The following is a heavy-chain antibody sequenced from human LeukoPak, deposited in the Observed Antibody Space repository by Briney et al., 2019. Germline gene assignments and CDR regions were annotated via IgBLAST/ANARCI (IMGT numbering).Heavy chain of an antibody. CDR1: EFTFSAYW. D-gene: IGHD1-26*01. J-gene: IGHJ5*02. CDR3: AMSLYSGAYVT. CDR2: INPDASTT. V-gene: IGHV3-74*01. Sequence: GGSLRLPCAASEFTFSAYWVHWVRQAPGKGLVWVSLINPDASTTVYADSVKGRFTISRDNAKNTLYLQMNSLRAEDTAVYYCAMSLYSGAYVTWGQGTLVTVSS.